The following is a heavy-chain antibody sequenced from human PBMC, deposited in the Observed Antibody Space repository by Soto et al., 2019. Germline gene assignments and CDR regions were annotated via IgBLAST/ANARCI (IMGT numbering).Heavy chain of an antibody. J-gene: IGHJ3*02. CDR3: AMVSRYDAFDI. V-gene: IGHV3-7*01. CDR2: KKQDGSEK. Sequence: GGSLRLSCAASGFTFSSYWMSWVRQAPGKGLEWVANKKQDGSEKYYVDSVKGRFTISRDNAKNLLYLQMNSLRAEDTAVYYCAMVSRYDAFDIWGQGTMVTVSS. CDR1: GFTFSSYW. D-gene: IGHD3-16*02.